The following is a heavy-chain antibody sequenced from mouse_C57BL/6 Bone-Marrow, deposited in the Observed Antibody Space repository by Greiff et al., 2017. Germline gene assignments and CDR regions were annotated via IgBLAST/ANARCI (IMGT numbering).Heavy chain of an antibody. D-gene: IGHD1-1*01. V-gene: IGHV5-6*02. CDR2: ISSGGSYT. CDR3: ARHGFITTSRFAY. J-gene: IGHJ3*01. CDR1: GFTFSSYG. Sequence: DVKLVESGGDLVKPGGSLKLSCAASGFTFSSYGMSWVRQTPDKRLEWVANISSGGSYTYYPDSVKGRFTISRDNAKNTLYLQMSSLKSEATAMYYCARHGFITTSRFAYWGQGTLVTVSA.